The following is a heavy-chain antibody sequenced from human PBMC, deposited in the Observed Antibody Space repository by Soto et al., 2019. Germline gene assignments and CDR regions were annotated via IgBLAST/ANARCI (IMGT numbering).Heavy chain of an antibody. CDR2: IYQSGST. D-gene: IGHD6-6*01. CDR3: AKDRLWGSSDRGALDDFEV. V-gene: IGHV4-4*02. CDR1: GGSISSRNW. J-gene: IGHJ3*01. Sequence: QVHLQESGPGLVKPSGTLSLTCTVSGGSISSRNWWSWLRQSPTKGLEWIGEIYQSGSTNYNPSLESRVTISVDKSKNQFSLELTSLTAADTAVYYCAKDRLWGSSDRGALDDFEVWGQGTMVTVS.